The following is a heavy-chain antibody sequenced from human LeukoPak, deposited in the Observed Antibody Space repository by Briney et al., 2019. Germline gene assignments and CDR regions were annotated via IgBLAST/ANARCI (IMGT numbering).Heavy chain of an antibody. CDR2: IRSRANSYTT. J-gene: IGHJ3*01. CDR1: TFTSCVYA. D-gene: IGHD2-15*01. Sequence: TGGSLRLSSSGYTFTSCVYAMHWVPHPPGKGLEGGGRIRSRANSYTTAFTASARSRFTISRDDSKNTAFLQMNSLKTDDTAVYYCTRVVVGDAFDVWGEGTTVSVS. V-gene: IGHV3-73*01. CDR3: TRVVVGDAFDV.